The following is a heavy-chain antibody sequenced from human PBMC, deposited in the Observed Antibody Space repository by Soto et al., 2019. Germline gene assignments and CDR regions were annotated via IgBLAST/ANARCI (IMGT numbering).Heavy chain of an antibody. Sequence: QVQLQESGPGLVKPSETLSLTCTVSGVSITSYSWSWMRQPPGKGLEWIGNISYSGRTNYNPFLRSRVTILLDTSKNQLSLKMTSVTTADTAMYYCARGALRFAGLDHWGQGILVTVSS. CDR1: GVSITSYS. D-gene: IGHD3-10*01. V-gene: IGHV4-59*01. J-gene: IGHJ4*02. CDR3: ARGALRFAGLDH. CDR2: ISYSGRT.